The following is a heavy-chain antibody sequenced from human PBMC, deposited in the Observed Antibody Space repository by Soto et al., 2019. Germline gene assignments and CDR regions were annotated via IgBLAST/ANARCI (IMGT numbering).Heavy chain of an antibody. CDR3: ARQIKYSSSSNWFEP. V-gene: IGHV5-10-1*01. D-gene: IGHD6-13*01. CDR2: IDPSDSYT. Sequence: GESLKISCKGSGYSFTSYWISWSRQMPGKGLEWMGRIDPSDSYTNYSPSFQCHVTISADKSISTAYLQWSSLEASDTAMYYCARQIKYSSSSNWFEPWGQGTMVTVSS. CDR1: GYSFTSYW. J-gene: IGHJ5*02.